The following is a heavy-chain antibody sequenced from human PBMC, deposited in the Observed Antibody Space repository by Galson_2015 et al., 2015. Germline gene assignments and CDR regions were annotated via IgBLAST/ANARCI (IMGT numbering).Heavy chain of an antibody. D-gene: IGHD6-6*01. Sequence: SLRLSCAASGFTFSSYAMHWVRQAPGKGLEWVAVISYDGSNKFYADAVKGRFSISRDNSKNTLYLQMHSRRPEDTAVYYCARVGSDIAARTWGYIDVWGQGTLVTVSS. J-gene: IGHJ4*02. CDR3: ARVGSDIAARTWGYIDV. CDR2: ISYDGSNK. CDR1: GFTFSSYA. V-gene: IGHV3-30-3*01.